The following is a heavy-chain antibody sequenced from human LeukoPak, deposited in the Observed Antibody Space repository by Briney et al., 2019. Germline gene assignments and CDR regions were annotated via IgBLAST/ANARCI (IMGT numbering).Heavy chain of an antibody. Sequence: GGSLRLSCAASGFTFSSYEMNWVRQAPGKGLEWVAFIRYDGSNKYYADSVKGRFTISRDNSKNTLYLQMNSLRAEDTAVYYCAKGPRDLGSLGMISPPWGQGTLVTVSS. V-gene: IGHV3-30*02. CDR2: IRYDGSNK. CDR3: AKGPRDLGSLGMISPP. D-gene: IGHD3-22*01. CDR1: GFTFSSYE. J-gene: IGHJ5*02.